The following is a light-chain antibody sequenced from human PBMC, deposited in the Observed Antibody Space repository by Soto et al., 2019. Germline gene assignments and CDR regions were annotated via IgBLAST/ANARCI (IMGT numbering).Light chain of an antibody. Sequence: QPVLTQPASVSASPGQSITISCTGTSSNVGTYDLVSWCQHHPDKAPKLIIYEGTKRPSGISSRFSGSKSGNTASLTISGLQAEDDADYYCCSFAVGAALVFGGGTKVTVL. CDR1: SSNVGTYDL. J-gene: IGLJ2*01. CDR2: EGT. V-gene: IGLV2-23*01. CDR3: CSFAVGAALV.